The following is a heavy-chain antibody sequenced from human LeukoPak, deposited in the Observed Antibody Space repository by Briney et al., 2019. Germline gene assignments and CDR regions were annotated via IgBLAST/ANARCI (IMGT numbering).Heavy chain of an antibody. V-gene: IGHV4-59*01. Sequence: SGTLSLTCTVSGGSISGYSWSWIRQPPGKGLECIGYIYYSGSNNYNPSIKSRVTMSVDTSNNQFSLSLSSVTAADTAVYYCARAKLRNWFDPWGQGTLVTVSS. CDR2: IYYSGSN. D-gene: IGHD1-1*01. CDR3: ARAKLRNWFDP. J-gene: IGHJ5*02. CDR1: GGSISGYS.